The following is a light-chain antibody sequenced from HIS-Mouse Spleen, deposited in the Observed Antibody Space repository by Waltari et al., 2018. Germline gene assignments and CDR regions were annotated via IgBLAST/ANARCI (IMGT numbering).Light chain of an antibody. CDR1: SRDVGSYTL. CDR2: EGS. V-gene: IGLV2-23*01. Sequence: QSALTQPASVSGSPGQSITISCTGTSRDVGSYTLLSWYQQHPGKAPKLMIYEGSKRPSGVSNRFSGSKSGNTASLTISGLQAEDEADYYCCSYAGSSTWVFGGGTKLTVL. J-gene: IGLJ3*02. CDR3: CSYAGSSTWV.